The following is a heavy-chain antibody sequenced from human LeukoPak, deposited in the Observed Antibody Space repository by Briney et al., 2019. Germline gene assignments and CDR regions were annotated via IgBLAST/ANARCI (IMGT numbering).Heavy chain of an antibody. Sequence: SETLSLTCIVSGDSIRSYYWNWIPQAPGKALEWIGHIHNNGDSAYNFSLKSRVTISMDTSKNQFSLKLSSVTAADTAVYYCGRWGYFDSGNYFVVDYWGQGTVVTVSS. D-gene: IGHD3-22*01. CDR2: IHNNGDS. CDR1: GDSIRSYY. J-gene: IGHJ4*02. V-gene: IGHV4-59*01. CDR3: GRWGYFDSGNYFVVDY.